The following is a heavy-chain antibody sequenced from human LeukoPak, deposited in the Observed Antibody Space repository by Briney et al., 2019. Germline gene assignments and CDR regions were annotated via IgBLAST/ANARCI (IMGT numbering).Heavy chain of an antibody. J-gene: IGHJ6*02. D-gene: IGHD2-2*01. Sequence: SETLSLTCTVSGVSISSTNSYWGWIRQSPRTGLEWIGNIYSSGSTYYNPSLKSRVTISIDTSENQFSLKLTSVTAADTAVYYCAKFGCGTTSCSYYYGMDVWGQGTTITVSS. CDR1: GVSISSTNSY. CDR3: AKFGCGTTSCSYYYGMDV. V-gene: IGHV4-39*07. CDR2: IYSSGST.